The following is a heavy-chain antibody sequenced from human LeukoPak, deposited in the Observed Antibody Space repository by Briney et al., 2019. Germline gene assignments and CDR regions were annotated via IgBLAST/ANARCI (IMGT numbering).Heavy chain of an antibody. CDR1: GGSISSGGYY. V-gene: IGHV4-31*03. J-gene: IGHJ4*02. D-gene: IGHD4-17*01. CDR2: IYYSGST. CDR3: ARLTVKDYYFDY. Sequence: PSETLSLTCTVSGGSISSGGYYWSWIRQHPGKGLEWIGYIYYSGSTYYNPSLKSRVTISVDTSKNQFSLKLSSVTAADTAVYYCARLTVKDYYFDYWGQGTLVTVSS.